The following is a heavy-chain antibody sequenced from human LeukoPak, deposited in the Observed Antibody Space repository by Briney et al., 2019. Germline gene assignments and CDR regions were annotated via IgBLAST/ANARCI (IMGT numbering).Heavy chain of an antibody. CDR2: INWNGGST. CDR1: GFTFSSYA. J-gene: IGHJ4*02. Sequence: GGSLRLSCAASGFTFSSYAMSWVRQAPGKGLEWVSGINWNGGSTGYADSVKGRFTISRDNAKNSLYLQMNSLRAEDTALYYCARDLDYCSSTSCPPNFDYWGQGTLVTVSS. CDR3: ARDLDYCSSTSCPPNFDY. D-gene: IGHD2-2*01. V-gene: IGHV3-20*04.